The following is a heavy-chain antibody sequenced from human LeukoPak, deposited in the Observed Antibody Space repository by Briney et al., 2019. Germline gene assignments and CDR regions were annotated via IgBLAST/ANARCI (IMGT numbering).Heavy chain of an antibody. D-gene: IGHD4-17*01. CDR2: ISYDGSNK. CDR3: ARAGATVTTSLNYYYYMDV. Sequence: GGSLRLSCAASGFTFSNYWMSWVRQAPGKGLEWVAVISYDGSNKYYADSVKGRFTISRDNSKTTLYLQMNSLRAEDTAAYYCARAGATVTTSLNYYYYMDVWGKGTTVTVSS. CDR1: GFTFSNYW. V-gene: IGHV3-30*03. J-gene: IGHJ6*03.